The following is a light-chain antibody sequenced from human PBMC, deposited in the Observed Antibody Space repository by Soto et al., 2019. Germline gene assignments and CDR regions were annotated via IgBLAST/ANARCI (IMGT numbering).Light chain of an antibody. V-gene: IGKV1-5*03. Sequence: IQMTQSPYTLSASVGDRITITCRASQSINNWLAWYQQKPGKAPNLLIYRASNLESGVPSRFSGSGSGTEFTLTISSLQPDDFATYYCQQYDTYPTFGQGTKVDIK. CDR2: RAS. CDR1: QSINNW. J-gene: IGKJ1*01. CDR3: QQYDTYPT.